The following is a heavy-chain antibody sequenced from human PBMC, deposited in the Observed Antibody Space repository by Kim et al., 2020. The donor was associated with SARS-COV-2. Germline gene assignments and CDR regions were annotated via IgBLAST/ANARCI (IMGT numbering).Heavy chain of an antibody. CDR1: GFTFSNFS. V-gene: IGHV3-48*02. J-gene: IGHJ4*02. Sequence: GGSLRLSCAASGFTFSNFSINWVRQAPGKGLEWISYISRTSRNIFYADSVRGRFTVSRDNAENSLYLQMNSLRDEDTAVYYCARVLWTGYSADYWGQGTLFTVSS. CDR3: ARVLWTGYSADY. D-gene: IGHD3-3*01. CDR2: ISRTSRNI.